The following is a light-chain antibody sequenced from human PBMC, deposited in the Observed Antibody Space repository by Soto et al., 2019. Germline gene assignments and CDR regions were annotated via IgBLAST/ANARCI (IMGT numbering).Light chain of an antibody. CDR1: QSISFW. V-gene: IGKV1-5*01. J-gene: IGKJ4*01. CDR3: QQYNSCPLT. Sequence: DIQMTQSPSTLSASVGDRVTITCRASQSISFWLAWYQQKPGSAPNLLIYDASTLGGGVPSRFSGSGSGTGFSLSISNLQPDDFASYYCQQYNSCPLTFGGGTRVEIK. CDR2: DAS.